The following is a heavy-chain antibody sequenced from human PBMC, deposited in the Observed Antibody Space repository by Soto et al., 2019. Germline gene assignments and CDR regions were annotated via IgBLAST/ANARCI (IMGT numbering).Heavy chain of an antibody. CDR2: ISGSGGST. J-gene: IGHJ6*02. CDR1: GFTFSSYA. V-gene: IGHV3-23*01. CDR3: AKDGLAGSGSYYNDLDYYYGMDV. Sequence: GESLKISCAASGFTFSSYAMSWVRQAPGKGLEWVSAISGSGGSTYYADSVKGRFTISRDNSKNTLYLQMNSLRAEDTAVYYCAKDGLAGSGSYYNDLDYYYGMDVWGQGTTVTVSS. D-gene: IGHD3-10*01.